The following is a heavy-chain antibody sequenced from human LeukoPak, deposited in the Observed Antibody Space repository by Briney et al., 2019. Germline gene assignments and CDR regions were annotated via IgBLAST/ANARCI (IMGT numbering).Heavy chain of an antibody. CDR2: IYSDGAT. CDR1: GVTFSNIY. D-gene: IGHD3-10*01. J-gene: IGHJ4*02. Sequence: QSGGSLRLSCAASGVTFSNIYMTCVPQPPGKGREWFSDIYSDGATYYADSVKGRFTISRDNSKNTLSLQMNSLRAEDTAVYYCARERSEYASGSHLCFDYWGQGTLVTVSS. V-gene: IGHV3-53*01. CDR3: ARERSEYASGSHLCFDY.